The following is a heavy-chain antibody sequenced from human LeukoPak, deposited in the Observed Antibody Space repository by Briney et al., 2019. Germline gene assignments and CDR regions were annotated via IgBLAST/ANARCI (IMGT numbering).Heavy chain of an antibody. V-gene: IGHV4-59*01. CDR2: IYYSGST. CDR1: GGSFSGYY. CDR3: APLGYCSGGSCPSHYGMDV. Sequence: PSETLSLTCAVYGGSFSGYYWSWIRQPPGKGLEWIGYIYYSGSTNYNPSLKSRVTISVDTSKNQFSLKLSSVTAADTAVYYCAPLGYCSGGSCPSHYGMDVWGQGTTVTVSS. J-gene: IGHJ6*02. D-gene: IGHD2-15*01.